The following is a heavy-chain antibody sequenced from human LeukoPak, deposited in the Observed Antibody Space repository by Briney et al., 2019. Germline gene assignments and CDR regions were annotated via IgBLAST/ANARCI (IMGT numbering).Heavy chain of an antibody. CDR2: ISSSSSYI. Sequence: GGSLRLSCAASGFTFSSYSMNWVRQAPGKGLEWVSSISSSSSYIYYADSVKGRFTISRDNAKNTLYLQMNSLRAEDTAVYYCAKSRRATMIVVVPDYWGQGTLVTVSS. CDR1: GFTFSSYS. V-gene: IGHV3-21*04. CDR3: AKSRRATMIVVVPDY. D-gene: IGHD3-22*01. J-gene: IGHJ4*02.